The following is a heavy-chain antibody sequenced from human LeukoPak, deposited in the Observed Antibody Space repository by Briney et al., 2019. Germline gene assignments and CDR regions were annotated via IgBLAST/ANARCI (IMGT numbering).Heavy chain of an antibody. CDR2: IYHSGST. J-gene: IGHJ5*02. CDR1: GYSISSGYY. V-gene: IGHV4-38-2*02. CDR3: AREADRWFDP. Sequence: PSETLSLTCTVSGYSISSGYYWGWIGQPPEKGLEWIGSIYHSGSTYYNPSLKSRVTISVDTSKNQFSLKLSSVTAADTAVYYCAREADRWFDPWGQGTLVTVSS.